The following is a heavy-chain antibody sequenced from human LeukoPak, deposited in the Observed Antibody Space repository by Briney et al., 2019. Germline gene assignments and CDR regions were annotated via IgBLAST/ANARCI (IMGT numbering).Heavy chain of an antibody. D-gene: IGHD3-22*01. CDR1: GDSISSGDYY. V-gene: IGHV4-61*02. Sequence: SQTLSLTCTVSGDSISSGDYYWSWIRQPAGKGLEWIGRISSSGSTNYNPSLKGRVTISVDTSKNQFSLKLSSVTAADTAVYFCARGPYSYDSSGAFDIWGQETMVTVSS. CDR3: ARGPYSYDSSGAFDI. J-gene: IGHJ3*02. CDR2: ISSSGST.